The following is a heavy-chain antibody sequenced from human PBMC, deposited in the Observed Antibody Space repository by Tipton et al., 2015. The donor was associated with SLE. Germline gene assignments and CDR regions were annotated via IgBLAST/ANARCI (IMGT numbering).Heavy chain of an antibody. J-gene: IGHJ4*02. D-gene: IGHD4-23*01. CDR2: IYYSGST. CDR3: ARPFPYYGGIHFDY. V-gene: IGHV4-39*07. CDR1: GGSISSYY. Sequence: TLSLTCTVSGGSISSYYWGWIRQPPGKGLEWIGSIYYSGSTYYNPSLKSRVTISVDTSKNQFSLKLSSVTAADTAVYYCARPFPYYGGIHFDYWGQGTLVTVSS.